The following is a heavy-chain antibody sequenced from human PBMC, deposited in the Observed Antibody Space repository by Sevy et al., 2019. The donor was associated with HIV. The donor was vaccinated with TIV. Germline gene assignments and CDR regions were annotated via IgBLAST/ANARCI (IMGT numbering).Heavy chain of an antibody. CDR3: ARGDKDSSGYYYFDY. J-gene: IGHJ4*02. Sequence: GGSLRLSCAASGFTFSSYGMHWVRQAPGKGLEWVAVIWYDGSNKYYADSVKGRFTSSRDNSKNTLYLQMNSLRAEDTAVYYCARGDKDSSGYYYFDYWGQGTLVTVSS. CDR2: IWYDGSNK. V-gene: IGHV3-33*01. CDR1: GFTFSSYG. D-gene: IGHD3-22*01.